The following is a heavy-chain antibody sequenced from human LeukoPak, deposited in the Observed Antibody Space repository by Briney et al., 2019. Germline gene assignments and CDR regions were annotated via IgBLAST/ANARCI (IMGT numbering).Heavy chain of an antibody. V-gene: IGHV3-64*01. CDR3: ARSTRYFGSAMYYFDN. CDR2: IASDGTST. CDR1: GFTFSSCY. Sequence: PGGSLRLSCAVSGFTFSSCYMHWVRQAPGRGLEYVSTIASDGTSTYYSTSVKGRVTTSRDNSQNTLYLQMGSLRPEDTAIYYCARSTRYFGSAMYYFDNWGQGTLVTVSS. D-gene: IGHD3-10*01. J-gene: IGHJ4*02.